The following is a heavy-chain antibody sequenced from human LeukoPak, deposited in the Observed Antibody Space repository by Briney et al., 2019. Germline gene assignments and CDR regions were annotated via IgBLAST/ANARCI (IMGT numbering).Heavy chain of an antibody. CDR3: ARAAPAGYYYFMDV. CDR1: RYTFSDYY. V-gene: IGHV1-2*02. CDR2: INPKSGDL. Sequence: VASVKVSCKASRYTFSDYYIHWVRQAPGQGLEWMGWINPKSGDLNYAQKFQGGVTMTRDTSSKTVYVELSRLRSDDTAVYFCARAAPAGYYYFMDVWGKGTTVTVSS. J-gene: IGHJ6*03. D-gene: IGHD2-15*01.